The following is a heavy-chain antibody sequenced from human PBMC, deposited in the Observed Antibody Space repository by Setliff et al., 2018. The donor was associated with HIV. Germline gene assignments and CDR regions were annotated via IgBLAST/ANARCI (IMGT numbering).Heavy chain of an antibody. Sequence: ASVMVSCKASGYTFTTYAMHWVRQAPGQSLGWMGWINAGNGNTKYSQKFQGRVTITRDTSASTAYMDLSSLRSEDTAVYYCAREGQWLDMGDAFDIWGQGTMVTVSS. J-gene: IGHJ3*02. CDR3: AREGQWLDMGDAFDI. CDR2: INAGNGNT. V-gene: IGHV1-3*01. CDR1: GYTFTTYA. D-gene: IGHD6-19*01.